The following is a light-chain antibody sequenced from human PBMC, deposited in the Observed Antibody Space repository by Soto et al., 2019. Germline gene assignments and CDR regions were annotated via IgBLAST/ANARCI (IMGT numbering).Light chain of an antibody. CDR3: CSYAGSSTSVV. Sequence: QSALTQPASVSGSPGQSITISCTGTSSDVGSYNLVSWYQQHPGKAPKLMIYEGSKRPSGVSNRFSGSKSGNTASLTISGLQAEDEADYYCCSYAGSSTSVVFGGGNKVTVL. J-gene: IGLJ2*01. CDR2: EGS. CDR1: SSDVGSYNL. V-gene: IGLV2-23*01.